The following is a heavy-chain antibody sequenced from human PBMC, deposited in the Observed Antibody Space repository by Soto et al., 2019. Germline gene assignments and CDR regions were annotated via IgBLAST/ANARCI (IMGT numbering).Heavy chain of an antibody. CDR1: GYTFTSYA. CDR3: ARGDYYDINDY. V-gene: IGHV1-3*01. Sequence: QVQLVQSGAEVKKPGASVKVSCKASGYTFTSYAIHWVRKAPGQRLEWMGWINAGNGNTKYSQKFQGRVTITRDTPASTAYLELSSLPSEDTAGYCWARGDYYDINDYWGQGTLVTVSS. J-gene: IGHJ4*02. CDR2: INAGNGNT. D-gene: IGHD3-22*01.